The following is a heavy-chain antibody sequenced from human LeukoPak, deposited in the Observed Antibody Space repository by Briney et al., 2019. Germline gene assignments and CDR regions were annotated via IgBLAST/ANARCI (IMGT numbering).Heavy chain of an antibody. Sequence: SETLSLTCTVSGGPISSYYWSWIRQPAGKGLEWIGRIYTSGSTNYNPSLKSRVTMSVDTSKNQFSLKLSSVTAADTAVYYCARVGGYSSGWFGREDAFDIWGQGTMVTVSS. CDR1: GGPISSYY. CDR2: IYTSGST. D-gene: IGHD6-19*01. J-gene: IGHJ3*02. V-gene: IGHV4-4*07. CDR3: ARVGGYSSGWFGREDAFDI.